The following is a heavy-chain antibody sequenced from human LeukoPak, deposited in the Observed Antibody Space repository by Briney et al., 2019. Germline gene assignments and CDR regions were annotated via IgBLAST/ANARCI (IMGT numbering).Heavy chain of an antibody. CDR1: GFTFSTYS. V-gene: IGHV3-48*01. CDR2: ITSSSSTI. J-gene: IGHJ4*02. Sequence: PGGSLRLSCAASGFTFSTYSMNWVRQAPGKGLEWVSYITSSSSTIYYADSVKGRFTISRDNSKNTLYLQMNSLRAEDTAVYYCAKEYCTTTNCLGDWGLGTLVTVSS. CDR3: AKEYCTTTNCLGD. D-gene: IGHD2-2*01.